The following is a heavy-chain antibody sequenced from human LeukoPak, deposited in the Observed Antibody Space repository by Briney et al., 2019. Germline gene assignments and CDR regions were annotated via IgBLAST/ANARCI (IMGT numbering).Heavy chain of an antibody. V-gene: IGHV3-23*01. CDR3: AKDDLRYSSSWYFDY. CDR2: ISGSGGST. J-gene: IGHJ4*02. D-gene: IGHD6-13*01. Sequence: EGSLRLSCAASGFTFSSYAMSWVRQAPGKGLEWVSAISGSGGSTYYADSVKGRFTISRDNSKNTLYLQMNSLRAEDTAVYYCAKDDLRYSSSWYFDYWGQGTLVTVSS. CDR1: GFTFSSYA.